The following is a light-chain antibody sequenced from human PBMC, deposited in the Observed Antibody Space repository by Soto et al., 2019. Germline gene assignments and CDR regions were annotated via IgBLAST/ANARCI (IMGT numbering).Light chain of an antibody. J-gene: IGKJ1*01. CDR1: QSISSW. Sequence: DIQMTQSPSTLSASVGDRVTVTCRSSQSISSWLAWYQQKPGKAPKLLIYKASSLESGVPSRFSGSGSGTEFTLTISSLQPDDFATYYCQQYNSYPETFGQGTKVDIK. CDR2: KAS. CDR3: QQYNSYPET. V-gene: IGKV1-5*03.